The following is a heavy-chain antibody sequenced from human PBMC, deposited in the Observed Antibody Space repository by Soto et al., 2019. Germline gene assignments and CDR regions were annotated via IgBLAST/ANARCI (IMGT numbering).Heavy chain of an antibody. D-gene: IGHD3-22*01. CDR1: GFTFTGND. J-gene: IGHJ3*01. CDR2: LYSSGST. V-gene: IGHV3-53*01. CDR3: AARPLLPGAP. Sequence: EVQLVESGGGLIQPGGSLRLSCAASGFTFTGNDMNWVRQAPGKGLEWVSLLYSSGSTYYADSVKGRFTISRDNSNNTLYLQMSSLGAEDTALYYCAARPLLPGAPWGQGTMVTGSS.